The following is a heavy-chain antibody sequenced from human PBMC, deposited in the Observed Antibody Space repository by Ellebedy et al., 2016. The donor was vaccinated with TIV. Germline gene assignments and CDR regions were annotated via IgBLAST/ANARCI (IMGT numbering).Heavy chain of an antibody. CDR1: GFTFSHAY. V-gene: IGHV3-15*01. Sequence: GESLKISCVASGFTFSHAYMSWVRQAPGRGLEWVGRIKSKTDGGITDYAAPVKGRFSISRDDSENTLYLQMNSLKTEDTAVYYCTTDLSHSIGYYYGSGCWGQGTLVTVSS. D-gene: IGHD3-10*01. CDR2: IKSKTDGGIT. J-gene: IGHJ4*02. CDR3: TTDLSHSIGYYYGSGC.